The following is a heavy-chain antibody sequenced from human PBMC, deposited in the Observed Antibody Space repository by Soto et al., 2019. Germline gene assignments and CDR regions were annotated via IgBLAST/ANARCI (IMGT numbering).Heavy chain of an antibody. D-gene: IGHD3-10*01. V-gene: IGHV1-8*01. J-gene: IGHJ4*02. CDR3: AKVTRKGSGIDFDY. Sequence: QVQLVQSGAELKKPGASVKVSCKASGYTFSNYDMNWVRQATGQGPEWIGWVNPNNGDTGYAQKFQRRVTLTTDITTTTAYMELTSLRSEDTAIYYCAKVTRKGSGIDFDYWGQGTLITVSS. CDR1: GYTFSNYD. CDR2: VNPNNGDT.